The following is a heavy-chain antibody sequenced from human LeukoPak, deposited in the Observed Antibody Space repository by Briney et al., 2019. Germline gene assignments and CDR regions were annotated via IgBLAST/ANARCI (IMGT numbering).Heavy chain of an antibody. J-gene: IGHJ3*02. V-gene: IGHV4-38-2*02. CDR2: IYHSGST. D-gene: IGHD6-13*01. CDR3: ASAAGTYLLAFDI. CDR1: GYSISSGYY. Sequence: SETLSLTCTVSGYSISSGYYWGWIRQPPGKGLEWIGSIYHSGSTYYNPSLKSRVTISVDTSKNQFSLKLSSVTAADTAVYYCASAAGTYLLAFDIWGQGTMVTVSS.